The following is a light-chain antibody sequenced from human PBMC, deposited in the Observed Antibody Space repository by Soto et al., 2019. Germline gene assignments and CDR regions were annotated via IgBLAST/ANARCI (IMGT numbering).Light chain of an antibody. V-gene: IGKV3D-20*02. J-gene: IGKJ5*01. CDR1: QSVSSN. CDR2: GAS. CDR3: QQRSNWPPIT. Sequence: EIVMTQSPATLSVSPGERSTLSCRASQSVSSNLAWYQQKPGQAPRLLIYGASSRATGIPDRFSGSGSGTDFTLTISRLEPEDFAVYYCQQRSNWPPITFGQGTRLE.